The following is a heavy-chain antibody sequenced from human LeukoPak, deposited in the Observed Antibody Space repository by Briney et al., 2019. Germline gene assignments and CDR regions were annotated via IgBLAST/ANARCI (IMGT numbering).Heavy chain of an antibody. V-gene: IGHV4-4*07. D-gene: IGHD2-15*01. Sequence: SGTLSLTCTVSGGSISSYYWSWIRQPAGKGLEWIGRIYTSGCTNYNPSLKSRVTMSVDTSKNQFSLKLSSVTAADTAVYYCARDSSHYCTGGRCYSEYFQNWGQGTLVTVSS. J-gene: IGHJ1*01. CDR3: ARDSSHYCTGGRCYSEYFQN. CDR1: GGSISSYY. CDR2: IYTSGCT.